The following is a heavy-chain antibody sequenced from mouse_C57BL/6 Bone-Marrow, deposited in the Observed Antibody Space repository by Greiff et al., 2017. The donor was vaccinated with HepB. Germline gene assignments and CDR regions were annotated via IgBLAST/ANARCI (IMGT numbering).Heavy chain of an antibody. CDR1: GFTFSSYT. V-gene: IGHV5-9*01. Sequence: DVMLVESGGGLVKPGGSLKLSCAASGFTFSSYTMSWVRQTPEKRLEWVATISGGGGNTYYPDSVKGRFTISRDNAKNTLYLQMSSLRSEDTALYYCARPYYSNPFAYWGQGTLVTVSA. D-gene: IGHD2-5*01. CDR2: ISGGGGNT. J-gene: IGHJ3*01. CDR3: ARPYYSNPFAY.